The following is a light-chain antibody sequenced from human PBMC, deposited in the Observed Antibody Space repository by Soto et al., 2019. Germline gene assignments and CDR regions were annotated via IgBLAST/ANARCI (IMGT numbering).Light chain of an antibody. Sequence: DIQMTQSPSSLSASVGDRVTITCRASQSISSYLNWYQQKPGKAPKLLIYAASSLQSGVPSRFSGSGSGTDFTLTISSLQPEDFANYYCQQSYSTPPGFTFGPGTKVDIK. CDR2: AAS. V-gene: IGKV1-39*01. CDR1: QSISSY. CDR3: QQSYSTPPGFT. J-gene: IGKJ3*01.